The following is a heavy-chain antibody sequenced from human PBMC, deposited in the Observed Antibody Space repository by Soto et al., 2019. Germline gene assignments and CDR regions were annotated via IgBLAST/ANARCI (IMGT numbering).Heavy chain of an antibody. J-gene: IGHJ5*02. Sequence: HGESLKISCTASGYSFTSNWINWVRQTPGKGLEWIGRINPSDSQTNYGPSFEGHVTLSVDKSITTAYLHWSSLQSSDTAIYYCARQMGDVPFSWFAPWGQGTQVTVSS. CDR2: INPSDSQT. V-gene: IGHV5-10-1*01. CDR1: GYSFTSNW. D-gene: IGHD3-16*01. CDR3: ARQMGDVPFSWFAP.